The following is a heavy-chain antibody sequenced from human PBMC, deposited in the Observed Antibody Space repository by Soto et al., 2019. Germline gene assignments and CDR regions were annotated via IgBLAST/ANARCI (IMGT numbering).Heavy chain of an antibody. CDR2: INPKFGDT. V-gene: IGHV1-2*02. D-gene: IGHD3-10*02. Sequence: QVQLVQSGAEVKEPGDSVRVSCEASGYTFTAYYIHCVRQAPGQGLEWMGWINPKFGDTTYAQDFQGRVSMTRDMSISTVYMELSSLTSDDTAIYYCERNIDYYYGRGSGNGHGVWGQGTTVTVFS. J-gene: IGHJ6*02. CDR3: ERNIDYYYGRGSGNGHGV. CDR1: GYTFTAYY.